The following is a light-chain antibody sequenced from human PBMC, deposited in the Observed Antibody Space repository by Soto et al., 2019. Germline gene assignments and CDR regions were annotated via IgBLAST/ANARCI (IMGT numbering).Light chain of an antibody. CDR1: SSDVGGYNS. Sequence: QSALTQPRSVSGSPGQSVTISCTGTSSDVGGYNSVSWYQQYPGKAPKLMIYDVSKRPSGVPDRFSGSKSGNAASLTISGLQAEDEADYYGCSYAGTYTWVFGGGTKLTVL. J-gene: IGLJ3*02. CDR3: CSYAGTYTWV. CDR2: DVS. V-gene: IGLV2-11*01.